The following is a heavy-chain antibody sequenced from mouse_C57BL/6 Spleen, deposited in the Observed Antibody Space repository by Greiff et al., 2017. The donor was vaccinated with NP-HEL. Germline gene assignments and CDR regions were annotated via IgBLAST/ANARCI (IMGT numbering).Heavy chain of an antibody. CDR1: GYTFTDYE. Sequence: VKLMESGAELVRPGASVTLSCKASGYTFTDYEMHWVKQTPVHGLEWIGAIDPETGGTAYNQKFKGKAILTADKSSSTAYMELRSLTSEDSAVYYCTRVGTYFDYWGQGTTLTVSS. V-gene: IGHV1-15*01. CDR2: IDPETGGT. CDR3: TRVGTYFDY. J-gene: IGHJ2*01. D-gene: IGHD4-1*01.